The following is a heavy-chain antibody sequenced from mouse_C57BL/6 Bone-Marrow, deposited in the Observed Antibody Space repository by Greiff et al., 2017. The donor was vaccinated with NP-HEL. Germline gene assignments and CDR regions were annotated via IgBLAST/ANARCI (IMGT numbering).Heavy chain of an antibody. CDR1: GYSFTDYN. Sequence: VQLQQSGPELVKPCASVSISCTASGYSFTDYNMNWVQQIHGKSLEWIGVINPNDGTTRYNPKLKGKATLTVDPSTSTSYMQLNSLTSEDSAVYYCARPYGRVYYAMDYWGQGTSVTVSS. V-gene: IGHV1-39*01. J-gene: IGHJ4*01. CDR3: ARPYGRVYYAMDY. D-gene: IGHD1-1*01. CDR2: INPNDGTT.